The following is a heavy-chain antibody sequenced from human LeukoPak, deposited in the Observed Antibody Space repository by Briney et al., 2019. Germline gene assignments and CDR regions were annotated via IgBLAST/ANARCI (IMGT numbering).Heavy chain of an antibody. CDR3: AKDRSIGTYYTFDS. J-gene: IGHJ4*02. V-gene: IGHV3-23*01. CDR2: VSGSGAIA. D-gene: IGHD1-26*01. Sequence: GGSLRLSCAASGFTFSSYWMHWVRQAPGKGLEWVSTVSGSGAIAYYTDSDKGRFTISRDNSKNTLYLQMSSLTAKDTAVYYCAKDRSIGTYYTFDSWGQGTLVTVSS. CDR1: GFTFSSYW.